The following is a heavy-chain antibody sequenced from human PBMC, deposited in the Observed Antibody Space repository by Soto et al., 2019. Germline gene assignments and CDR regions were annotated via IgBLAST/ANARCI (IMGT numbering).Heavy chain of an antibody. CDR2: IYYSGST. Sequence: SETLSLTCTVSGGSISSYYWSWIRQPPGKGLEWIGYIYYSGSTNYNPSLKSRVTISVDTSKNQFSLKLSSVTAADTAVYYCARAHHPYSNYAPDYWGQGTLVTVSS. V-gene: IGHV4-59*01. J-gene: IGHJ4*02. D-gene: IGHD4-4*01. CDR1: GGSISSYY. CDR3: ARAHHPYSNYAPDY.